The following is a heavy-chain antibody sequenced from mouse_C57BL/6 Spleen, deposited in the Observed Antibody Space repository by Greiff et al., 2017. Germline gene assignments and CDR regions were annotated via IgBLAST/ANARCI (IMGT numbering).Heavy chain of an antibody. D-gene: IGHD2-13*01. CDR3: ARSDFCDY. V-gene: IGHV1-76*01. J-gene: IGHJ2*01. Sequence: QVQLQQSGAELVRPGASVKLSCKASGYTFTDYYINWVKQRPGQGLEWIARIYPGSGNTYYNEKFKGKATLTAEKSSSTAYMQLSSLTSEDSAVYFGARSDFCDYWGQGTTLTVSS. CDR1: GYTFTDYY. CDR2: IYPGSGNT.